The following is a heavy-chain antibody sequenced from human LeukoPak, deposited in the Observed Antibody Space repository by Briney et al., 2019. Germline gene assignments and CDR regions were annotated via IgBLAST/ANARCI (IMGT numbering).Heavy chain of an antibody. CDR1: GFTFSSSA. CDR3: ASGPPFLKYFEY. J-gene: IGHJ4*02. CDR2: ISVGAEYI. D-gene: IGHD3-3*01. V-gene: IGHV3-23*01. Sequence: GGSLRLSCAASGFTFSSSAMSWVRQAPGKGLEWVSTISVGAEYIFYADSVKGRFTISRDDSNNALYLQMHSLRAEDTALYYCASGPPFLKYFEYWGQGTLVTVSS.